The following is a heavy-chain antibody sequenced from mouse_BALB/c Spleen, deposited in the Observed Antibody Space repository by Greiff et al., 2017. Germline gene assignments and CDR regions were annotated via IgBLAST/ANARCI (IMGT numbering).Heavy chain of an antibody. CDR2: IWSGGST. V-gene: IGHV2-2*02. CDR3: ARKSYYRYSWFAY. Sequence: VKVVESGPGLVQPSQSLSITCTVSGFSLTSYGVHWVRQSPGKGLEWLGVIWSGGSTDYNAAFISRLSISKDNSKSQVFFKMNSLQANDTAIYYCARKSYYRYSWFAYWGQGTLVTVSA. D-gene: IGHD2-14*01. J-gene: IGHJ3*01. CDR1: GFSLTSYG.